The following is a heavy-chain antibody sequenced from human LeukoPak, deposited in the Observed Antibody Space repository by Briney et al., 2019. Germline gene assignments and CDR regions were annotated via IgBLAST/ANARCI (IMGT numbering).Heavy chain of an antibody. CDR1: GYTSTTYY. CDR3: VKGGSSTWHPSDL. V-gene: IGHV1-46*03. D-gene: IGHD2-2*01. Sequence: ASVKVSCKTSGYTSTTYYMHWVRQAPGQGLEWMGMINPTSGSTNYAQKLQGRVTITRDTSTSTVYMELSSLKSEDTAVYYCVKGGSSTWHPSDLWGRGTLVTVSS. J-gene: IGHJ2*01. CDR2: INPTSGST.